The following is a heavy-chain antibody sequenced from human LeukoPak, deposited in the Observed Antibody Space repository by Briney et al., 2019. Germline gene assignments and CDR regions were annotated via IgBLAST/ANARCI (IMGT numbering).Heavy chain of an antibody. CDR1: GGSISSYY. J-gene: IGHJ3*02. Sequence: SETLSLTCTVSGGSISSYYWSWLRQPPGKGLEYIGYTHYSGATNYNPSLKSRVTISLDTSGNQFSLELSSVTAADTAVYYCASGYCGGACQLGGVDMWGQGTMVTVSS. V-gene: IGHV4-59*01. CDR2: THYSGAT. CDR3: ASGYCGGACQLGGVDM. D-gene: IGHD2-21*02.